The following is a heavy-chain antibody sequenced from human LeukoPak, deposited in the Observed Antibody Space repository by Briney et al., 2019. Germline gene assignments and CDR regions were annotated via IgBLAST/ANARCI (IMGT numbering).Heavy chain of an antibody. J-gene: IGHJ4*02. CDR3: AREGGE. Sequence: ASVKVSCKTSGYTFTNYDINWVRQATGQGLEWMGWMNPNSGDTGYAHKFQGRVTITADKSTSTAYMELSSLRSEDTAVYYCAREGGEWGQGTLVTVSS. D-gene: IGHD2-21*01. CDR2: MNPNSGDT. CDR1: GYTFTNYD. V-gene: IGHV1-8*01.